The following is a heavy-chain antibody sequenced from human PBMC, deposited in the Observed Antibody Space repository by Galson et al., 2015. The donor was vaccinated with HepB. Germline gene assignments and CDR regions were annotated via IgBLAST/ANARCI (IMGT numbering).Heavy chain of an antibody. Sequence: SVKVSCKASGYTISSYGISWVRQAPGQGLEWMGWINTNTGIPTYAQGFTGRFVFSLDTSVSTTYLQISSLKADDTAVYYCARGQGYTAYWGQGSLVSVSS. V-gene: IGHV7-4-1*02. CDR2: INTNTGIP. CDR1: GYTISSYG. D-gene: IGHD5-24*01. J-gene: IGHJ4*02. CDR3: ARGQGYTAY.